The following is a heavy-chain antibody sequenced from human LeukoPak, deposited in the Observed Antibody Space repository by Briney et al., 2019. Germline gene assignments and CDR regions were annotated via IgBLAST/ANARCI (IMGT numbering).Heavy chain of an antibody. Sequence: ASVKVSCKASGYTFTSYGISWVRQAPGQGLEWMGWISAYNGNTNYAQKLQGRVTMTTDTSTSTAYMELRSLRSDDTAVYYCARDGTYYYDSSGYPLDYWGQGTLVTVSS. V-gene: IGHV1-18*01. D-gene: IGHD3-22*01. CDR2: ISAYNGNT. CDR3: ARDGTYYYDSSGYPLDY. J-gene: IGHJ4*02. CDR1: GYTFTSYG.